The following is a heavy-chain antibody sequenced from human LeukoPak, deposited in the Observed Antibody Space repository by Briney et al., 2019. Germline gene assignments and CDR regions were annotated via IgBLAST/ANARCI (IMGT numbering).Heavy chain of an antibody. CDR1: GFTFDDYA. V-gene: IGHV3-43*02. D-gene: IGHD4-11*01. CDR3: AKDDYSVDPFDY. J-gene: IGHJ4*02. CDR2: IRGDGGST. Sequence: GRSLRLSCAASGFTFDDYAMHWVRQAPGKGLEWVSLIRGDGGSTYYADSVEGRFTISRNNSKNSLYLQMNSLRTEDTALYYCAKDDYSVDPFDYWGQGTLVTVSS.